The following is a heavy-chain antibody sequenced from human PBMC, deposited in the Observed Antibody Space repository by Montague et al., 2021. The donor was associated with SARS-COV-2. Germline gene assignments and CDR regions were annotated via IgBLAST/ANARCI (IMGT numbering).Heavy chain of an antibody. CDR2: IYYSGST. D-gene: IGHD3-9*01. J-gene: IGHJ6*02. Sequence: TLSLTCTVSGGSISSGGYYWSWIRQHPGKGLEWIGYIYYSGSTYYNPSLKSRVTISVDTSKNQFSLKLSSVTAADTAVYYCAREGGLRYFDWLLRSDYYYYGMDVWGQGTPVTVSS. CDR1: GGSISSGGYY. V-gene: IGHV4-31*03. CDR3: AREGGLRYFDWLLRSDYYYYGMDV.